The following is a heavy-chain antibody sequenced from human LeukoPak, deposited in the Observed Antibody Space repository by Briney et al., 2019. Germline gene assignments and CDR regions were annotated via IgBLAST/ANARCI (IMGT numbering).Heavy chain of an antibody. J-gene: IGHJ4*02. CDR1: GFTFSDYY. V-gene: IGHV3-11*04. D-gene: IGHD3-10*01. CDR2: ISSSGSTI. CDR3: GRDLLYYGSGRFPPNVY. Sequence: GGALRLSCAASGFTFSDYYMSWVRQARGKGLEWVSYISSSGSTIYYADSVKGRFTISRDNAKNSLYLQMNSLRAEDTAVYYCGRDLLYYGSGRFPPNVYWGQGTLVPVSS.